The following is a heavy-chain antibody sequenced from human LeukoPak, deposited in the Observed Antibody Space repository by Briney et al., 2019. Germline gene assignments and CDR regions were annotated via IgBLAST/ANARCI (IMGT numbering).Heavy chain of an antibody. Sequence: ASVSVSCTPSGYTFTRYGMSWVRRAPGQGGEGRAGMSVYNGNTNYAQKLQGRVTMTTDTSTSTAYMELRSLRSDDTAVYYCARRDIVATSYYYGMDVWGQGTTVTVSS. CDR1: GYTFTRYG. J-gene: IGHJ6*02. V-gene: IGHV1-18*01. CDR3: ARRDIVATSYYYGMDV. CDR2: MSVYNGNT. D-gene: IGHD5-12*01.